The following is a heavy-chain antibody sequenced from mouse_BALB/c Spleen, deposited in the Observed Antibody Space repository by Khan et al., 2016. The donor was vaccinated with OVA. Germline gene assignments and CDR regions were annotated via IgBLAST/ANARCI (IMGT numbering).Heavy chain of an antibody. CDR2: IWSGGIT. V-gene: IGHV2-2*02. CDR1: GFSLANYG. D-gene: IGHD1-1*02. CDR3: ARNRNGYFDS. J-gene: IGHJ2*01. Sequence: QVQLKQSGPGLVQPSQSLSITCTVSGFSLANYGVHWVRQSPGKGLEWLGVIWSGGITDFNATFISILSISKDNSKGQVFFKMNSLQAKDTPIYYCARNRNGYFDSWGQGSTLTVSS.